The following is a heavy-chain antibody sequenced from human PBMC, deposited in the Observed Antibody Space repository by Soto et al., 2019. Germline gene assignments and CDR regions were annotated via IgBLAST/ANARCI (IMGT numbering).Heavy chain of an antibody. CDR1: GFTFSSYG. Sequence: PGGSLRLSCAASGFTFSSYGMHWVRQAPGKGLEWVAVISYDGSNKYYADSVKGRFTISRDNSKNTLYLQMNSLRAEDTAVYYCAKDTVGILTGYHPMDYYYYGMDVWGQGTTVTVSS. CDR3: AKDTVGILTGYHPMDYYYYGMDV. V-gene: IGHV3-30*18. J-gene: IGHJ6*02. D-gene: IGHD3-9*01. CDR2: ISYDGSNK.